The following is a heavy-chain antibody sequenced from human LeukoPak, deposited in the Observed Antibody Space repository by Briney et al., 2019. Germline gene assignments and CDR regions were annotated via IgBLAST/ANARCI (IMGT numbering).Heavy chain of an antibody. D-gene: IGHD3-10*01. CDR1: GDSINNYY. CDR3: EEAVINYYASGSVSSDWFDP. V-gene: IGHV4-59*01. CDR2: IYYNGNT. Sequence: SETLSLTCTVSGDSINNYYWSWIRQPPGKGLEWIGYIYYNGNTNYNPSLESRVTISLDTSKNQFSLKLSSVTAADTAVCHCEEAVINYYASGSVSSDWFDPWGQGTLVTVSS. J-gene: IGHJ5*02.